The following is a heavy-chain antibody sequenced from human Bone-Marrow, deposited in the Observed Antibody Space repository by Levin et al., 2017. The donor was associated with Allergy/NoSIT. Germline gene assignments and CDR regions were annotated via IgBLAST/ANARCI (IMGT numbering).Heavy chain of an antibody. CDR1: GYTFTTYY. CDR3: ARALLLRQMGVPGY. V-gene: IGHV1-46*01. D-gene: IGHD3-16*01. Sequence: GASVKVSCKASGYTFTTYYMHWVRQAPGRGLEWRGIINVSGGSTNYAPNFQGRVTMTRDTSTSTVFMELSSLRSDDTAVYYCARALLLRQMGVPGYWGQGTLVTVSS. J-gene: IGHJ4*02. CDR2: INVSGGST.